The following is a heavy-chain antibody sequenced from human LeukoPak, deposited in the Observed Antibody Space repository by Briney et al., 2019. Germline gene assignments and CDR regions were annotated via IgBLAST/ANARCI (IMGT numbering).Heavy chain of an antibody. V-gene: IGHV4-34*01. CDR3: ARLARRRWGHGFDI. J-gene: IGHJ3*02. Sequence: SETLSLTCTVSGGSISTYYWSWIRQPPGKGLEWIGEINHSGSTNYNPSLKSRVTISVDTSKNQFSLKLSSVTAADTAVYYCARLARRRWGHGFDIWGHRTMVTVSS. CDR2: INHSGST. CDR1: GGSISTYY. D-gene: IGHD4-23*01.